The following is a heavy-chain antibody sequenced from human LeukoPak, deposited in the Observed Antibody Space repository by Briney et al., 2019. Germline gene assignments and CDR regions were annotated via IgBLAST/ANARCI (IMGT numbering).Heavy chain of an antibody. D-gene: IGHD4-23*01. CDR1: GGSISSGSYY. V-gene: IGHV4-61*02. Sequence: SETLSLTCTVSGGSISSGSYYWSWIRQLAGKGLEWIGRIYTSGSTNYNPSLKSRVTISVDTSKNQFSLKLSSVTAADTAVYYCARDVGNSVWGQGTLVTVSS. J-gene: IGHJ4*02. CDR3: ARDVGNSV. CDR2: IYTSGST.